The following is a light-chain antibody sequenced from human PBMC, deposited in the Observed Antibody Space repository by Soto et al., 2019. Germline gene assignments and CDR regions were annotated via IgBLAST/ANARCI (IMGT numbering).Light chain of an antibody. V-gene: IGLV2-14*01. CDR2: DVS. CDR1: SSDVGGYNY. J-gene: IGLJ1*01. Sequence: QSVLTQPASLSGSPGQLITISCTGTSSDVGGYNYVSWYQQHPGKAPKFMIYDVSNRPSGVSNRFSGSKSGNTASLTISGLQAEDEADYYCSSYTTSNTRQIVFGTGTNVTVL. CDR3: SSYTTSNTRQIV.